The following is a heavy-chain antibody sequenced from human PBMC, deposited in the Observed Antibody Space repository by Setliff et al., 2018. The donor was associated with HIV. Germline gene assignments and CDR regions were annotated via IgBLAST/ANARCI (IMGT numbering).Heavy chain of an antibody. CDR3: SFNYYDSRDSYAP. CDR1: GGSFRGYY. Sequence: PSETLSLTCAVDGGSFRGYYWSWIRQSPGKGLEWIGEINQSGSTKYNPSLKSRVTISEDAPKNQVSLKLRSVTAADMAQYYCSFNYYDSRDSYAPWGQGTLVIVSS. V-gene: IGHV4-34*01. J-gene: IGHJ1*01. D-gene: IGHD3-22*01. CDR2: INQSGST.